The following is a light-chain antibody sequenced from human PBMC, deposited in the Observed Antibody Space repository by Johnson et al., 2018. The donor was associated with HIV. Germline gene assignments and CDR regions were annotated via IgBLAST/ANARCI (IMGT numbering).Light chain of an antibody. CDR2: ENS. J-gene: IGLJ1*01. V-gene: IGLV1-51*02. CDR3: GTWDSSPSAYV. CDR1: SSNIGNNY. Sequence: QSVLTQPPSVSAAPGQKVTISCSGSSSNIGNNYVTWYQQFPGTAPKLLMYENSRRPSRTPDRFSGSKSGTSATLGITGLQTGDEADYYCGTWDSSPSAYVFGTGTKVTVL.